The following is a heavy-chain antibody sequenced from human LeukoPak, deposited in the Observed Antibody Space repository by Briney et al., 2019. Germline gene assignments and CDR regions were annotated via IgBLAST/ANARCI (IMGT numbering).Heavy chain of an antibody. CDR2: ISSSSSYI. D-gene: IGHD4-17*01. V-gene: IGHV3-21*01. CDR3: ARESTVTGGISYFDY. CDR1: GFSFCSYS. Sequence: GSLRLSCAASGFSFCSYSMNWVRQAPGKGLEWVSSISSSSSYIYYADSVKGRFTISRDNAKNSLYLQMNRLRAEDTAVYYCARESTVTGGISYFDYWGQGTLVTAPS. J-gene: IGHJ4*02.